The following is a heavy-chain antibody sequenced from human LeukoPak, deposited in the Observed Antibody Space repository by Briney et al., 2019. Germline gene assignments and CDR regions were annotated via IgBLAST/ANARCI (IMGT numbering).Heavy chain of an antibody. D-gene: IGHD4-23*01. CDR1: GFTFSSYA. J-gene: IGHJ5*02. V-gene: IGHV3-30*09. CDR3: ARGTTVVWKPPFDP. Sequence: GRSLRLSCAASGFTFSSYAMHWVRQAPGKGLEWVAVISYDGSNKYYVDSVKGRFAISRDNSKNTLYLQMNSLRAEDTAVYYCARGTTVVWKPPFDPWGQGTLVTVSS. CDR2: ISYDGSNK.